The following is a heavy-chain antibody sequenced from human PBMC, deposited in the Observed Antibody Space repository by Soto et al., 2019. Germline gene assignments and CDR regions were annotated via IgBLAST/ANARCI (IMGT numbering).Heavy chain of an antibody. CDR2: ISAYNGNT. D-gene: IGHD4-17*01. CDR3: ASLATVTTGPYYYYYMDV. CDR1: GYTFTSYG. J-gene: IGHJ6*03. Sequence: ASVKVSCKASGYTFTSYGISWVRQAPGQGLEWMGWISAYNGNTNYAQKLQGRVTMTTDHSTGTAYMELGSLRSDDTAVYYCASLATVTTGPYYYYYMDVWGKGTTVTVSS. V-gene: IGHV1-18*01.